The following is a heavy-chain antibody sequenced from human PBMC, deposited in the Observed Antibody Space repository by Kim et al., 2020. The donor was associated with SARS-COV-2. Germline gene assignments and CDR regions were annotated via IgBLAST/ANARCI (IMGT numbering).Heavy chain of an antibody. CDR3: AKDRRGATVSAFDV. CDR2: TSSTGGSS. CDR1: GFTFSSYA. V-gene: IGHV3-23*01. J-gene: IGHJ3*01. Sequence: GGSLRLSCAASGFTFSSYAMNWVRQAPGKGLEWVAITSSTGGSSYYGDSVKGRFIISRDNSKNILYVQMNSLRVEDTAIYYCAKDRRGATVSAFDVWGQGTMVTVSS.